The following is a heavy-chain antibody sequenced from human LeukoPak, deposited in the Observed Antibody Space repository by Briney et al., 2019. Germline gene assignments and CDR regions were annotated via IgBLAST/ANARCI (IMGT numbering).Heavy chain of an antibody. D-gene: IGHD4-17*01. V-gene: IGHV4-59*08. Sequence: PSETLSLTCTVSGGSISSYYWSWIRQPPGKGLEWIGYIYYSGSTNYNPSLKSRVTISIDTSKNQFSLKLSSVTAADTGVYYCARGTTVTTPDYWGQGTLVTVSS. J-gene: IGHJ4*02. CDR2: IYYSGST. CDR1: GGSISSYY. CDR3: ARGTTVTTPDY.